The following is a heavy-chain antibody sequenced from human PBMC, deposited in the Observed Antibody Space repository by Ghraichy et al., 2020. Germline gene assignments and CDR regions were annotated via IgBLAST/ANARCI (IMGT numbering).Heavy chain of an antibody. CDR3: ARTGQSNSYDSSGYDDAFDI. Sequence: GESLNISCKGSGYRFTSYWIGWVRQMPGKGLECMGIIYPGDSDTRYSPSFQGQVTISADKSISTAYLQWSSLKASDTAMYYCARTGQSNSYDSSGYDDAFDIWGQGTMVTVSS. V-gene: IGHV5-51*01. CDR2: IYPGDSDT. J-gene: IGHJ3*02. D-gene: IGHD3-22*01. CDR1: GYRFTSYW.